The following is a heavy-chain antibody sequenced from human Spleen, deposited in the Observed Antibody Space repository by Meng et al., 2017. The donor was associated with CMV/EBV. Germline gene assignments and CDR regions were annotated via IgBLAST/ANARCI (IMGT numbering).Heavy chain of an antibody. D-gene: IGHD3-9*01. Sequence: SETLSLTCTVSGGSIRRYFWSWIRQPPGKGPEWIGYIYYSGNTNYNPSLKSRVTISVDTSKNQFSLRLNSVTAADTAVYYCARVLQYYDTVTGYDPGYYFDYWGQGTLVTVSS. J-gene: IGHJ4*02. CDR1: GGSIRRYF. CDR3: ARVLQYYDTVTGYDPGYYFDY. CDR2: IYYSGNT. V-gene: IGHV4-59*01.